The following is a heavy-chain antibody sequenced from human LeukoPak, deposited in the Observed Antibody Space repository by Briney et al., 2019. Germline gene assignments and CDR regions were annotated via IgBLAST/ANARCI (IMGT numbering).Heavy chain of an antibody. J-gene: IGHJ6*01. CDR1: GGTFSSYA. CDR3: ARAGASIAARHYYGLDV. Sequence: SVKVSCKASGGTFSSYAISWVRQAPGQGLEWMGGIIPIFGATKYAQRFRGRVTITADDSTGTAYMELSSLRSEDTAVYCCARAGASIAARHYYGLDVWGRGTTVTVSS. D-gene: IGHD6-6*01. V-gene: IGHV1-69*13. CDR2: IIPIFGAT.